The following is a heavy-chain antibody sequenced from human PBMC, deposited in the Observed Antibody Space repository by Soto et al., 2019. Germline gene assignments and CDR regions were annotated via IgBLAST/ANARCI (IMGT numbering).Heavy chain of an antibody. V-gene: IGHV4-4*02. J-gene: IGHJ5*02. CDR1: GGSISSSNW. CDR3: ARGSGYSYGRNWFDP. CDR2: IYHSGST. Sequence: SETLSLTCAVSGGSISSSNWWSWVRQPPGKGLEWIGEIYHSGSTNYNPSLKSRVTISVDKSKNQFSLKLSSVTAADTAVYYCARGSGYSYGRNWFDPWGQGTLVTVSS. D-gene: IGHD5-18*01.